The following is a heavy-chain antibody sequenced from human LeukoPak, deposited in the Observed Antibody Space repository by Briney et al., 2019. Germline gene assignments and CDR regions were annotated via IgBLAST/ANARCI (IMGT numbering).Heavy chain of an antibody. CDR1: GFTVSSNY. CDR3: ARDQPYSSGWILFQH. D-gene: IGHD6-19*01. V-gene: IGHV3-66*01. Sequence: GGSLRPSCAASGFTVSSNYMSWVRQAPGKGLEWVSVIYSGGSTYYADSVKGRFTISRDNSRNTLYLQMNSLRAEDTAVYYCARDQPYSSGWILFQHWGQGTLVTVSS. J-gene: IGHJ1*01. CDR2: IYSGGST.